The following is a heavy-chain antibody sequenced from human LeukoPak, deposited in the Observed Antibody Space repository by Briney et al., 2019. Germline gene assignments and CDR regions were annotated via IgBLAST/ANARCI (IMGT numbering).Heavy chain of an antibody. CDR1: GGSICSYY. J-gene: IGHJ4*02. CDR3: ARDRHYYDSSGYWLDY. CDR2: IYYSGST. D-gene: IGHD3-22*01. Sequence: SETLSLTCTVSGGSICSYYWSWIRQPPGKGLEWIGYIYYSGSTNYNPSLKSRVTISVDTSKNQFSLKLSSVTAADTAVYYCARDRHYYDSSGYWLDYWGQGTLVTVSS. V-gene: IGHV4-59*01.